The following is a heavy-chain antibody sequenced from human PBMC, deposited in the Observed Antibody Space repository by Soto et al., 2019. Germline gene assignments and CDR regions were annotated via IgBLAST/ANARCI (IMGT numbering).Heavy chain of an antibody. CDR3: AKDATPMYYYGSGSYPDYFDY. D-gene: IGHD3-10*01. Sequence: GGSLRLSCAASGFTFSSYAMSWVRQAPGKGLEWVSAISGSGGSTYYADSVKGRFTISRDNSKNTLYLQMNSLRAEDTAVYYCAKDATPMYYYGSGSYPDYFDYWGQGTLVTVSS. CDR1: GFTFSSYA. CDR2: ISGSGGST. V-gene: IGHV3-23*01. J-gene: IGHJ4*02.